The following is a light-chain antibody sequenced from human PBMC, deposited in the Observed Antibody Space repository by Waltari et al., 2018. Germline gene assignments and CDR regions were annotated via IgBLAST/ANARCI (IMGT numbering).Light chain of an antibody. CDR1: NIGSKT. CDR2: SDI. Sequence: SYVLTQPPSVSVAEGKTARIPCGGTNIGSKTVHWYQHMPGQAPVMVVYSDIDRPSGIPERFSGSKSESTATLTISRVEAGDEADYYCQVWDSSSDVVFGGGTKLTVL. J-gene: IGLJ2*01. CDR3: QVWDSSSDVV. V-gene: IGLV3-21*04.